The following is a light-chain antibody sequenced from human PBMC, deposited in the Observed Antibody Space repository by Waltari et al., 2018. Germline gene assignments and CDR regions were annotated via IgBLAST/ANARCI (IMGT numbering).Light chain of an antibody. V-gene: IGKV3-15*01. CDR2: GAS. CDR1: QSIRRH. CDR3: QQYDNWLGT. Sequence: EIVMTQSPATLSVFPGERATLSCRASQSIRRHLAWYQHKPGQAPMLLIYGASTRATGIPARCSGSGSGTEFTLTISSLQSEDFAVYFCQQYDNWLGTFGQGTKVEIK. J-gene: IGKJ1*01.